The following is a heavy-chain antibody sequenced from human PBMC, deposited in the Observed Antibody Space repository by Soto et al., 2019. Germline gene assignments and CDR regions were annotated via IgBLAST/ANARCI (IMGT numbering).Heavy chain of an antibody. CDR2: INPSGGST. CDR3: ARSGEALLEHNGGHNRIDY. D-gene: IGHD1-1*01. Sequence: QVQLVQSGAEVKKPGASVKVSCKASGYTFTSYYMHWVRQAPGQGLEWMGIINPSGGSTSYAQKFQGRVTMTRDTSTSTVYMGLSSLRSEDTAVYYCARSGEALLEHNGGHNRIDYWGQGTLVTVSS. CDR1: GYTFTSYY. V-gene: IGHV1-46*03. J-gene: IGHJ4*02.